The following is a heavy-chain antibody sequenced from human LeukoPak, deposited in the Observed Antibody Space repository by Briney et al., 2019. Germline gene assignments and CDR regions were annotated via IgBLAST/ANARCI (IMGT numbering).Heavy chain of an antibody. CDR3: ARDLDPPGFLEWLWSNAFDI. V-gene: IGHV1-18*01. J-gene: IGHJ3*02. CDR2: ISAYNGNT. D-gene: IGHD3-3*01. Sequence: PGASVQVSCKASGYTFTSYGISWVRQAPGQGLEWMGWISAYNGNTNYAQKLQGRVTMTTDTSTSTAYMELRSLRSDDTAVYYCARDLDPPGFLEWLWSNAFDIWGQGTMVTVSS. CDR1: GYTFTSYG.